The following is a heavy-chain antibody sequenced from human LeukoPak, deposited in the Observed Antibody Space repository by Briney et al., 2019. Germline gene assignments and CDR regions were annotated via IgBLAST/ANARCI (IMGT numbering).Heavy chain of an antibody. V-gene: IGHV3-9*01. Sequence: PGRSLRLSCAASGFTFDDYAMHWVRQAPGKGLEWVSGISWNSGSIGYADSVKGRFTISRDNAKNSLYLQMNSLRAEDTALHYCAKAVSSSWYRDYFDYWGQGTLVTVSS. D-gene: IGHD6-13*01. CDR3: AKAVSSSWYRDYFDY. CDR1: GFTFDDYA. CDR2: ISWNSGSI. J-gene: IGHJ4*02.